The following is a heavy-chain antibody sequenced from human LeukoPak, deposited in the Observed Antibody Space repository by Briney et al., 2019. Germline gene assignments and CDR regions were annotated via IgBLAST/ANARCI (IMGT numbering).Heavy chain of an antibody. D-gene: IGHD3-22*01. CDR2: IYPGDSDT. CDR3: AGWSDSGGYYDYFDY. J-gene: IGHJ4*02. Sequence: GESLKISCKAYGYSFTCYFIGWVRQMPGKGLEWMAIIYPGDSDTRYSPSFQGQVTISADNSINTAYLQWSSLKASDTAIYYCAGWSDSGGYYDYFDYWDRGSLVAVCS. V-gene: IGHV5-51*01. CDR1: GYSFTCYF.